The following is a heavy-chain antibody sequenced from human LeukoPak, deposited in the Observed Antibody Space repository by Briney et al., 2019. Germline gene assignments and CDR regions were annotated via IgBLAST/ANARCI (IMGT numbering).Heavy chain of an antibody. CDR1: GGSISNYY. J-gene: IGHJ4*02. CDR3: ASPLN. Sequence: SETLSLTCTVSGGSISNYYWSWIRQPAGKGLEWIGRVYTSGTTHYNPSLKSRVTMSVDTSKNQFSLNLSSVTAADTAVYYCASPLNWGQGTLVTVSS. V-gene: IGHV4-4*07. CDR2: VYTSGTT.